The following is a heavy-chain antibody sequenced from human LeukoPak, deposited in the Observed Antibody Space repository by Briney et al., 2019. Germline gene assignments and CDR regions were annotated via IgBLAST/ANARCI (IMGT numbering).Heavy chain of an antibody. Sequence: GGSLRLSCAASGFTFSNAWMSWVRQAPGKGLEWVGRIKSKTDGGTTDYAAPVKGRFTISRDDSKNTLYLQMNSLKTEDTAVYYCTTDLWELLYYYGMDVWGQGTTVIVSS. CDR1: GFTFSNAW. V-gene: IGHV3-15*01. J-gene: IGHJ6*02. CDR2: IKSKTDGGTT. CDR3: TTDLWELLYYYGMDV. D-gene: IGHD1-26*01.